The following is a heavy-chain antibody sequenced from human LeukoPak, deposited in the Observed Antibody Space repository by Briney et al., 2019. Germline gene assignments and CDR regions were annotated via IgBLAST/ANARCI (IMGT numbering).Heavy chain of an antibody. Sequence: SETLSLTCTVSGGSISSYYWSWIRQPPGKGLEWIGYIYYSGSTNYNPSLKSRVTISVDTSKNQFSLKLSSVTAADTAVYYCARADSSSWYFDHWGQGTLVTVSS. D-gene: IGHD6-13*01. V-gene: IGHV4-59*01. J-gene: IGHJ4*02. CDR1: GGSISSYY. CDR2: IYYSGST. CDR3: ARADSSSWYFDH.